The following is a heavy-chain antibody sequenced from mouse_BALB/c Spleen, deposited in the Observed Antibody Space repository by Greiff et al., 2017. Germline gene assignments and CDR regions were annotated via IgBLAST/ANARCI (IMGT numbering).Heavy chain of an antibody. CDR1: GFNITDYY. J-gene: IGHJ2*01. CDR3: NRWGSWYYFDY. CDR2: IDPENGDT. V-gene: IGHV14-4*02. D-gene: IGHD1-1*02. Sequence: EVKLMESGAELVRPGASVKLSCTASGFNITDYYMHWVKQRPEQGLEWIGWIDPENGDTEYAPKFQGKATMTADTSSNTAYLQLSGLTSEDTAVYYCNRWGSWYYFDYWGQGTTLTVSS.